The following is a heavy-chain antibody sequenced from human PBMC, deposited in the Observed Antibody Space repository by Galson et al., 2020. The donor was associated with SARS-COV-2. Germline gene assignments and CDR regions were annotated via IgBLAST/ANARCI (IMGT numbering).Heavy chain of an antibody. Sequence: GGSLRLSCAASGFTFSGSAMHWVRQASGKGLEWVGRIRSKANSYATAYAASVKGRFTISRDDSKNTAYLQMNSLKTEDTAVYYCTRQGGYSYGYGYWGQGTLVTVSS. J-gene: IGHJ4*02. CDR2: IRSKANSYAT. CDR3: TRQGGYSYGYGY. V-gene: IGHV3-73*01. CDR1: GFTFSGSA. D-gene: IGHD5-18*01.